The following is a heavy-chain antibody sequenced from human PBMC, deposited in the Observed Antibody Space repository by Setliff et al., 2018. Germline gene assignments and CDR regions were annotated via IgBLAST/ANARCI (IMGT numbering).Heavy chain of an antibody. CDR2: IHASGSP. CDR1: GGSITSGSFY. J-gene: IGHJ4*01. CDR3: ARERYFDWFFED. V-gene: IGHV4-61*02. D-gene: IGHD3-9*01. Sequence: SETLSLTCTVSGGSITSGSFYWSWIRQPAGKKLERIGRIHASGSPDYNPSFKSRVTISRDTSTNQFSLKLGSVTAADTAVYYCARERYFDWFFEDWGHRTLVTVSS.